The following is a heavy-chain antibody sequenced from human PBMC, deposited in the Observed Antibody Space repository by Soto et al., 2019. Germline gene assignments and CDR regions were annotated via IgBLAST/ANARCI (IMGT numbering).Heavy chain of an antibody. V-gene: IGHV3-66*01. D-gene: IGHD3-22*01. Sequence: HPGGSLRLSCAASGVTVSSNYMSWVRQAPGKGLEWVSVIYSGGSTYYADSVKGRFTISRDNSKNTLYLQMNSLRAEDTAVYYCARDYYYDSSGYYAGFDYWGQGTLVTVSS. CDR2: IYSGGST. CDR1: GVTVSSNY. J-gene: IGHJ4*02. CDR3: ARDYYYDSSGYYAGFDY.